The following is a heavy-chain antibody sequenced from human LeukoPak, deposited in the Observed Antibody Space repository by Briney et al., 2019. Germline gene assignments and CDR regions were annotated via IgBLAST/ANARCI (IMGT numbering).Heavy chain of an antibody. CDR1: GFPSSSYW. CDR3: ARVRAARLPDY. V-gene: IGHV3-74*01. D-gene: IGHD6-6*01. Sequence: GGSLILSCAASGFPSSSYWMHWVRQAPGKGLVWVSRINSDGSSTSYADSVKGRFTISRDNAKSTLYLQMNSLRAEDTAVYYCARVRAARLPDYWGQGTLVTVSS. CDR2: INSDGSST. J-gene: IGHJ4*02.